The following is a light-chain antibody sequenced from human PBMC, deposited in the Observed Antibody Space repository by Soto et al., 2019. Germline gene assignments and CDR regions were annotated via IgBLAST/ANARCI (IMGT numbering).Light chain of an antibody. J-gene: IGLJ1*01. Sequence: QSVLTQPPSVSGAPGQRVTISCTGSSSNIGAGYDVHWYPQLPGTAPKLLIYGNSNRPSGVPDRFSGSKSGTSASLAITGLQAEDEADYYGQSYDSSLSGYVFGTGTKVTVL. CDR3: QSYDSSLSGYV. CDR2: GNS. CDR1: SSNIGAGYD. V-gene: IGLV1-40*01.